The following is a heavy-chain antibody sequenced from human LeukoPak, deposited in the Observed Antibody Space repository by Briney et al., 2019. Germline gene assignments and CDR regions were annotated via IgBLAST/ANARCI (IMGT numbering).Heavy chain of an antibody. J-gene: IGHJ4*02. CDR1: GFTFSSYG. D-gene: IGHD6-13*01. Sequence: GGSLRLSCAASGFTFSSYGMHWVRQAPGKGLEWVAVIWYDGSNKYYVDSVKGRFTISRDNSKNTLHLQMNSLRAEDTAVYYCARYSSSSWYTFDYWGQGTLVTVSS. CDR3: ARYSSSSWYTFDY. CDR2: IWYDGSNK. V-gene: IGHV3-33*01.